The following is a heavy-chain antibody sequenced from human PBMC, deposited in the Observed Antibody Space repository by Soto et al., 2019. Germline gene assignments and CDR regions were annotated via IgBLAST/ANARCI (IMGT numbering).Heavy chain of an antibody. CDR3: ARVPDY. CDR1: GGSISSGGYS. J-gene: IGHJ4*02. D-gene: IGHD2-2*01. V-gene: IGHV4-30-2*01. CDR2: MYHSGST. Sequence: SETLSLTCAVSGGSISSGGYSWSWIRQPPGKGLEWIGYMYHSGSTYYNPSLKSRVTTSIDRSKNQFSLKLSSVTAADTAVYYCARVPDYRGQGILVTVSS.